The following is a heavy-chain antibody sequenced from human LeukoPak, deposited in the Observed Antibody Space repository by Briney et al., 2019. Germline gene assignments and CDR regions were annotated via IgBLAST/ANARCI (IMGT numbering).Heavy chain of an antibody. CDR1: GFTVSSNY. D-gene: IGHD6-19*01. Sequence: PGGSLRLSCAASGFTVSSNYMSWVRQAPGKGLVWVSRINSDGSSTSYADSVKGRFTISRDNAKNTLYLQMNSLRAEDTAVYYCARDGQWLVDDAFDIWGQGTMVTVSS. CDR3: ARDGQWLVDDAFDI. J-gene: IGHJ3*02. CDR2: INSDGSST. V-gene: IGHV3-74*01.